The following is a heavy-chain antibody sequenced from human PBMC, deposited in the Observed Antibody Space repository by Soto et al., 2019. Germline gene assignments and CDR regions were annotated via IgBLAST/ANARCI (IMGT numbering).Heavy chain of an antibody. CDR2: ISGSGGST. D-gene: IGHD2-15*01. Sequence: GGSLRLSCAASGFTFSSYAMSWVRQAPGKGLEWVSAISGSGGSTYYADSAKGRFTISRDNSKNTLYLQMNSLRAEDTAVYYCAKIEFGGPVGPVDYWGQGTLVTVSS. V-gene: IGHV3-23*01. CDR3: AKIEFGGPVGPVDY. CDR1: GFTFSSYA. J-gene: IGHJ4*02.